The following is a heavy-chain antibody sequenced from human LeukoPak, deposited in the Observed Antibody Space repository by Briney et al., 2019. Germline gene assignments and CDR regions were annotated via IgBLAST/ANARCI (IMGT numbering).Heavy chain of an antibody. CDR3: AFSSWTFAY. D-gene: IGHD6-13*01. Sequence: PSETLSLTCTVSGGSISSSSYYWGWIRQPPGKGLEWIGSIYYSGSTYYNPSLKSRVTISVDTSKNQFSLKLSSVTAADTAVYYCAFSSWTFAYWGQGTLVTVSS. CDR2: IYYSGST. V-gene: IGHV4-39*07. CDR1: GGSISSSSYY. J-gene: IGHJ4*02.